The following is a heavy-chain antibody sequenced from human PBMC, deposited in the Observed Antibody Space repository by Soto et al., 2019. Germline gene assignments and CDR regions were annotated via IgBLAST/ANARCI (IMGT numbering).Heavy chain of an antibody. J-gene: IGHJ4*02. CDR3: VNGYYDFWSGPVRPFDY. CDR2: ISSNGGST. D-gene: IGHD3-3*01. Sequence: PGGSLRLSCAASGFTFSDYAMTWVRQAPGKGLQCVSAISSNGGSTYYADSVKGRFTISRDNSKNTLYLQMSSLRAEDTAVYYCVNGYYDFWSGPVRPFDYWGQGTLVTVSS. V-gene: IGHV3-64D*06. CDR1: GFTFSDYA.